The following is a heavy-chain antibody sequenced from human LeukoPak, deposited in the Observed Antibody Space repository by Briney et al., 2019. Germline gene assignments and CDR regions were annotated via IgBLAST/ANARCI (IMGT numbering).Heavy chain of an antibody. V-gene: IGHV3-9*01. CDR2: ISWNSGSI. J-gene: IGHJ5*02. CDR3: ASQVRREPYCSGGSCPTANWFDP. Sequence: GGSLRLSCAASGFTFNDFAMHWVRQTPGKGLEWVSGISWNSGSIGYADSVKGRFTISRDNSKNTLYLQMNSLRAEDTAVYYCASQVRREPYCSGGSCPTANWFDPWGQGTLVTVSS. CDR1: GFTFNDFA. D-gene: IGHD2-15*01.